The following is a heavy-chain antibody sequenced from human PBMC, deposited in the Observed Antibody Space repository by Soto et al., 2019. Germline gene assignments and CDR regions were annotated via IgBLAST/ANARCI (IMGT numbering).Heavy chain of an antibody. CDR3: ARVIAVAGVYYYGMDV. D-gene: IGHD6-19*01. J-gene: IGHJ6*02. CDR2: INHSGST. Sequence: SETLSLTCAVYGGSFSGYYWSWIRQPPGKGLEWIGEINHSGSTNYNPSLKSRVTISVDTSKNQFSLKLSSVTAADTAVYYCARVIAVAGVYYYGMDVWGQGXTVTVYS. V-gene: IGHV4-34*01. CDR1: GGSFSGYY.